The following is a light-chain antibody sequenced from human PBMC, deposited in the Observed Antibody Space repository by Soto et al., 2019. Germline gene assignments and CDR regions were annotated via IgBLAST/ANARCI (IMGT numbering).Light chain of an antibody. V-gene: IGKV3-15*01. CDR2: YTS. CDR1: QSVSSD. J-gene: IGKJ4*02. CDR3: EQYCSSGT. Sequence: DIVVSQNTGTLSVCPGGSATVCYRASQSVSSDLAWYQQKPGQAPRLLIYYTSTRATGFPARFSGGGSGTDFTLTISSLEPEYVAVYYGEQYCSSGTFAEGTKVDIK.